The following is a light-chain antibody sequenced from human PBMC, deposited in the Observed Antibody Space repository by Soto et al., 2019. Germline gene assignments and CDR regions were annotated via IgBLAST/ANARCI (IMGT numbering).Light chain of an antibody. Sequence: EIQMTQSPYSLSASVGDRGTITCRASQSISDFLNWYQQKPGKAPKLLIYAASTLQSGVPSRFSGSGSGTDFPLTISSLEPEDFATYYCQQTYSTPPTFGQGTKVDIK. CDR1: QSISDF. J-gene: IGKJ1*01. CDR3: QQTYSTPPT. V-gene: IGKV1-39*01. CDR2: AAS.